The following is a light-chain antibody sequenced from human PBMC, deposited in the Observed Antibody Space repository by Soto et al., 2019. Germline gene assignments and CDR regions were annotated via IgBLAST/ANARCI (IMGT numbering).Light chain of an antibody. J-gene: IGKJ1*01. CDR3: QQYDNWR. CDR1: QNISTN. V-gene: IGKV3-15*01. CDR2: GAS. Sequence: EIVLTQSPATLSVSPGERATLSCRASQNISTNLAWYQQKAGQPPRLLIYGASVRATGIPVRFSGSGSGTEFTLTISSLQSEDFAVYYCQQYDNWRFGQGTKVDIK.